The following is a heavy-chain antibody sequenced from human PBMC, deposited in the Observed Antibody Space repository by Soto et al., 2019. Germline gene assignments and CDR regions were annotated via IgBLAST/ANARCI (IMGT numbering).Heavy chain of an antibody. Sequence: SETLSLTCTVSGGSISSYYWSWIRQPPGKGLEWIGYIYYSGSTNYSPSLKSRVTISVDTSKNQFSLKLSSVTAADTAVYYCASAPREVVAATHWGQGTLVTVSS. D-gene: IGHD2-15*01. CDR1: GGSISSYY. CDR2: IYYSGST. J-gene: IGHJ4*02. CDR3: ASAPREVVAATH. V-gene: IGHV4-59*08.